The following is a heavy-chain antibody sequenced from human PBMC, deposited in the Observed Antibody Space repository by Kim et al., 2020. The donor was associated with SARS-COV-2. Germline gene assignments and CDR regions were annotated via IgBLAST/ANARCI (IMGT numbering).Heavy chain of an antibody. V-gene: IGHV1-3*01. CDR1: GYTFTSYA. CDR3: AREYGRIAVAGRLDY. J-gene: IGHJ4*02. Sequence: ASVKVSCKASGYTFTSYAMHWVRQAPGQRLEWMGWINAGNGNTKYSQKFQGRVTITRDTSASTAYMELSSLRSEDTAVYYCAREYGRIAVAGRLDYWGQGTLVTVSS. CDR2: INAGNGNT. D-gene: IGHD6-19*01.